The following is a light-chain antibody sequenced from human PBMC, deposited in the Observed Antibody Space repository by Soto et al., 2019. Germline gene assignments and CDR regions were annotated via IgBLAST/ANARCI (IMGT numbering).Light chain of an antibody. CDR2: DAS. CDR1: QSVSRS. V-gene: IGKV3-11*01. J-gene: IGKJ1*01. CDR3: QQRSNWPRT. Sequence: EFVLTHSACTLSLSPGERATLSCRASQSVSRSLAWYQQKPGQAPRLLIYDASNRATGIPARFSGSGSGTDFTLTISSLEPEDFAVYYCQQRSNWPRTFGQGTKVDI.